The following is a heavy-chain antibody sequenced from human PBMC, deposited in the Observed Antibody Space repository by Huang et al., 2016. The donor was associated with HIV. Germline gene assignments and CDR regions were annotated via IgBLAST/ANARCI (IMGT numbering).Heavy chain of an antibody. Sequence: QVQLVQSGAEMKKSGSSVKVSCKASGGTVSSFSFTWVRQAPGHGLEWLGGINPLNDTTDLAKKFRGRVTLTADESTNTAFMELSGLTSQDTAVYYWARGVGNSNRGFDIWGQGTLVTVS. D-gene: IGHD5-18*01. CDR1: GGTVSSFS. CDR3: ARGVGNSNRGFDI. CDR2: INPLNDTT. V-gene: IGHV1-69*13. J-gene: IGHJ4*02.